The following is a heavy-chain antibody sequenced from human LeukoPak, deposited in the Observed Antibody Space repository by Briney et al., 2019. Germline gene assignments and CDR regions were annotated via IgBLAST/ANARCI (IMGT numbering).Heavy chain of an antibody. CDR3: ARSGRDDSSGYYYVIDY. CDR1: GYTFTGYY. D-gene: IGHD3-22*01. J-gene: IGHJ4*02. Sequence: ASVKVSCKASGYTFTGYYMHWVRQAPGQGLEWMGRINPNSGGTNYAQKFQGRVTMTRDTSISTAYMELSRLRSDDTAVYYCARSGRDDSSGYYYVIDYWGQGTLVTASS. CDR2: INPNSGGT. V-gene: IGHV1-2*06.